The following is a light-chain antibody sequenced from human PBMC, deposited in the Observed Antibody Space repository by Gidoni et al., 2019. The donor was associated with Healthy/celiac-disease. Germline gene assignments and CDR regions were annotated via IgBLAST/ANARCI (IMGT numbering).Light chain of an antibody. V-gene: IGKV1-39*01. CDR3: QQSYSTPLCT. CDR2: AAS. Sequence: DIQMTQSPSSLSASVGDRVTITCRASQSSSSYLNWYQQKPGKAPKLLIYAASSLQSGVPSRFSGSGSGTDFTLTISSLQPEDFATYYCQQSYSTPLCTFGPXTKVDIK. J-gene: IGKJ3*01. CDR1: QSSSSY.